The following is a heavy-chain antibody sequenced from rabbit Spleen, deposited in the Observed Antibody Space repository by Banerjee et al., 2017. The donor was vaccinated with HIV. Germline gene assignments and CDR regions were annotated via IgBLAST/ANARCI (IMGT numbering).Heavy chain of an antibody. V-gene: IGHV1S45*01. CDR1: GFSFSSSYY. D-gene: IGHD2-1*01. J-gene: IGHJ4*01. Sequence: QEQLEESGGDMVKPGASLTLTCTASGFSFSSSYYICWVRQAPGKGLEWIGCIYPDGSGSTAYASWAKGRFTISKTSSTTVTLQMTSLTAADTATYFCARGSAAMTMVITGYYLNLWGPGTLVTVS. CDR3: ARGSAAMTMVITGYYLNL. CDR2: IYPDGSGST.